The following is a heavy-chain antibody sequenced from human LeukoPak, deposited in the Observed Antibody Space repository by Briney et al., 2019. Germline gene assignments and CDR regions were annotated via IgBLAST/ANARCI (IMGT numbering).Heavy chain of an antibody. V-gene: IGHV3-7*05. CDR3: ARVGGWLHYDY. Sequence: GGSLRLTCAASGFTFSNYWMTWVRQAPGKGLEWVATIKPDGSDKYFLDSVKGRFTISRDNAENSLYLQMNSLRAEDTAVYYCARVGGWLHYDYWGQGTLVTVSS. D-gene: IGHD6-19*01. J-gene: IGHJ4*02. CDR1: GFTFSNYW. CDR2: IKPDGSDK.